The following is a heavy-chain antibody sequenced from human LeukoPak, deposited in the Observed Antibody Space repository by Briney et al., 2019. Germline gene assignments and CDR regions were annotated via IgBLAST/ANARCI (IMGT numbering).Heavy chain of an antibody. V-gene: IGHV3-23*01. Sequence: GGSLRLSCAASGFTFSSTSMSWVRQAPGKGLEWVAVTVGGGDGTNYADSVKGRFTISRDNAKNSLYLQMNSLRAEDTAVYYCARAPHYSNYGPYYYGMDVWGQGTTVTVSS. J-gene: IGHJ6*02. D-gene: IGHD4-11*01. CDR3: ARAPHYSNYGPYYYGMDV. CDR1: GFTFSSTS. CDR2: TVGGGDGT.